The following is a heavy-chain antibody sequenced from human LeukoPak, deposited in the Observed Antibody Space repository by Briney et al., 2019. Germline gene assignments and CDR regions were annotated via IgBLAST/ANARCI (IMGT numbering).Heavy chain of an antibody. CDR2: ISGSGGST. Sequence: GGSLRLSCAASGFTFSSYGMSWVRQAPGKGLEWVSAISGSGGSTYYADSVKGRFTISRDNSKNTLYLQMNSLRAEDTAVYYCAKGTGRDGKNYANGGQETRVTVSS. J-gene: IGHJ4*02. D-gene: IGHD5-24*01. CDR1: GFTFSSYG. CDR3: AKGTGRDGKNYAN. V-gene: IGHV3-23*01.